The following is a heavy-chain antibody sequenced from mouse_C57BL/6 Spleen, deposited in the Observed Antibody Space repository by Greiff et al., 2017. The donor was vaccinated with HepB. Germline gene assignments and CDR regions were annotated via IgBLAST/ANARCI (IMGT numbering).Heavy chain of an antibody. J-gene: IGHJ2*01. D-gene: IGHD1-1*01. CDR1: GYTFTSYW. V-gene: IGHV1-53*01. CDR3: ARDLYYYGSSPDY. CDR2: INPSNGGT. Sequence: VQLQQSGTELVKPGASVKLSCKASGYTFTSYWMHWVKQRPGQGLEWIGNINPSNGGTNYNEKFKSKATLTVDKSSSTAYMQLSSLTSEDSAVYYCARDLYYYGSSPDYWGQGTTLTVSS.